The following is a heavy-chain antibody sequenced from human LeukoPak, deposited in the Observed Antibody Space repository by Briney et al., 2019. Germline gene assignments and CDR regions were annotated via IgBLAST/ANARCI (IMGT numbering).Heavy chain of an antibody. V-gene: IGHV1-18*01. J-gene: IGHJ6*02. Sequence: ASVKVSCKASGYTLTSYGISWVRQAPGQGLAWMGWISAYNGNTNYAQKLQGRVTMTTDTSTSTAYMELRSLRSDDTAVYYCARGSSYGSNYYYGMDVWGQGTTVTVSS. D-gene: IGHD5-18*01. CDR3: ARGSSYGSNYYYGMDV. CDR1: GYTLTSYG. CDR2: ISAYNGNT.